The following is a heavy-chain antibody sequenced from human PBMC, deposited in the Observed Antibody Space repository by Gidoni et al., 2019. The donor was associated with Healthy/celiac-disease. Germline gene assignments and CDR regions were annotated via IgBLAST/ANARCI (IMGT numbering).Heavy chain of an antibody. Sequence: GKGLEWIGEINHSGSTNYNPSLKSRVTISVDTSKNQFSLKLSSVTAADTAVYYCAGTIATVVVPAAMPAPTYYYYYGMDVWGQGTTVTVSS. V-gene: IGHV4-34*01. J-gene: IGHJ6*02. D-gene: IGHD2-2*01. CDR2: INHSGST. CDR3: AGTIATVVVPAAMPAPTYYYYYGMDV.